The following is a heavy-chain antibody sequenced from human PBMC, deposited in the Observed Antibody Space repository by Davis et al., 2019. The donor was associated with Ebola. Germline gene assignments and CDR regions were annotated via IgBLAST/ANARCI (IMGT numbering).Heavy chain of an antibody. V-gene: IGHV3-73*01. CDR1: GFTFSGSA. D-gene: IGHD3-10*01. J-gene: IGHJ4*02. Sequence: GESLKISCAASGFTFSGSAMHWVRQASGKGLEWVGRIRSKANNYATEYAESVKGRFTISRDDSKNTAYLQMNSLKTEDTAVYFCTRHSYGSGSSDYWGQGSLVTVSS. CDR2: IRSKANNYAT. CDR3: TRHSYGSGSSDY.